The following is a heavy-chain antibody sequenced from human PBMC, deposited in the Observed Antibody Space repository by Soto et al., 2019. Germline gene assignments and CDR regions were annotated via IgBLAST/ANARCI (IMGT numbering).Heavy chain of an antibody. D-gene: IGHD3-10*01. CDR3: AKGTLWFGELLAPFDY. CDR1: GFTFSSYA. Sequence: AGGSLRLSCAASGFTFSSYAMSWVRQAPGKGLEWVSAISGSGGSTYYADSVKGRFTISRDNSKNTLYLQMNSLRAEDTAVYYCAKGTLWFGELLAPFDYWGQGTLVTVSS. J-gene: IGHJ4*02. CDR2: ISGSGGST. V-gene: IGHV3-23*01.